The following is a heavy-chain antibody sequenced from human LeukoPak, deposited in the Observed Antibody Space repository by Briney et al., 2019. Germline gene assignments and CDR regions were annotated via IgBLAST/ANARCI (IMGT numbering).Heavy chain of an antibody. CDR1: GFTFSSYA. Sequence: GGSLRLSCAASGFTFSSYAMSWVRQAPGKGLEWVSAISGGGGSTYYADSVKGRFTISRDNSKNTLYLQMNSLRAEDTAVYYCAKASLRYLDWLFDYWGQGTLVTVSS. V-gene: IGHV3-23*01. CDR2: ISGGGGST. D-gene: IGHD3-9*01. J-gene: IGHJ4*02. CDR3: AKASLRYLDWLFDY.